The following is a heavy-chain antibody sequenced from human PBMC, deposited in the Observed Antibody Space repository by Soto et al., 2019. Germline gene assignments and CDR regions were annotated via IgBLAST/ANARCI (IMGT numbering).Heavy chain of an antibody. D-gene: IGHD3-9*01. CDR3: ARSFNDWTTYFDY. CDR2: LYTGGSA. CDR1: GFSVTDHY. Sequence: GSLRVSCAVSGFSVTDHYMTWVRQAPGKGLEWVSVLYTGGSAYYGDSVKGRFTISRDSSTNTLYLQMNSLKVGDTAFYFCARSFNDWTTYFDYWSEGTLVTVSS. J-gene: IGHJ4*02. V-gene: IGHV3-53*01.